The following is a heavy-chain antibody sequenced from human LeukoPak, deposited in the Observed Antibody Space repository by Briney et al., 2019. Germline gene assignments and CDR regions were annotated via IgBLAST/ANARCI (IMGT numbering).Heavy chain of an antibody. CDR3: AKGKRLLDY. D-gene: IGHD1-1*01. Sequence: PGGSLRLSCAASGFTFSSYTMTWVRQAPGKGLEWISCIIGSGSSTSYADSVKGRFTISRDNFQNTLYLQMNSLRAEDTAVYYCAKGKRLLDYWGQGTLVTVSS. V-gene: IGHV3-23*01. CDR1: GFTFSSYT. J-gene: IGHJ4*02. CDR2: IIGSGSST.